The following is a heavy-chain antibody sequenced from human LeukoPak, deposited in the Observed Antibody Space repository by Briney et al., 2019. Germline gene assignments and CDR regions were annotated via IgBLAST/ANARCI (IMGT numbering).Heavy chain of an antibody. CDR2: IYSGGST. Sequence: PGGSLRLSCAVSGFTVSSNYMSWVRRAPGKGLEWVSVIYSGGSTYYADSVKGRFTISRDNAKNSLYLQMNSLRAEDTAVYYCTSSSYGDYGDYWGQGTLVTVSS. V-gene: IGHV3-53*01. D-gene: IGHD4-17*01. J-gene: IGHJ4*02. CDR3: TSSSYGDYGDY. CDR1: GFTVSSNY.